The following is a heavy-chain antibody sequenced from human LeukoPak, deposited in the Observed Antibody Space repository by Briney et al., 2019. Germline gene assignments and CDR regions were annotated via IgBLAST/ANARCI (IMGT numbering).Heavy chain of an antibody. CDR3: ATDGAGFDT. J-gene: IGHJ5*02. CDR2: ISYDGSNK. Sequence: PGGSLRLSCAASGFTFSSYGMHWVRQAPGKGLEWVAVISYDGSNKYYADSVKGRFTISRDNSKNTLYLQMNSLRAEDTAVYYCATDGAGFDTWGQGVLVTVSS. V-gene: IGHV3-30*03. CDR1: GFTFSSYG.